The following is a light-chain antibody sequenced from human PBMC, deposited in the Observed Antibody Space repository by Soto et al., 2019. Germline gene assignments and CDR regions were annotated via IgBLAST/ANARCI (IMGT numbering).Light chain of an antibody. CDR2: KAS. Sequence: DIQMTQSPSTLSGSVGDRVTISCRASQTISSWLAWYQQKPGKAPKLLIYKASTLKSGVPSRFSGSGSGTEFTLTISSLQPDDFATYYCQQYNSYPPTFGGGTEVDI. V-gene: IGKV1-5*03. J-gene: IGKJ4*01. CDR1: QTISSW. CDR3: QQYNSYPPT.